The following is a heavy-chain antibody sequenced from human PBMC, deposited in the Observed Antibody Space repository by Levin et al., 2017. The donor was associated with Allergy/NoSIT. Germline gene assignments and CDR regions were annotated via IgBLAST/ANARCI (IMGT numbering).Heavy chain of an antibody. Sequence: ASVKVSCKASGYTFTSYGISWVRQAPGQGLEWMGWISAYNGNTNYAQKLQGRVTMTTDTSTSTAYMELRSLRSDDTAVYYCARDLEGYYYYYYGMDVWGQGTTVTVSS. CDR3: ARDLEGYYYYYYGMDV. J-gene: IGHJ6*02. CDR1: GYTFTSYG. CDR2: ISAYNGNT. V-gene: IGHV1-18*01. D-gene: IGHD3-3*01.